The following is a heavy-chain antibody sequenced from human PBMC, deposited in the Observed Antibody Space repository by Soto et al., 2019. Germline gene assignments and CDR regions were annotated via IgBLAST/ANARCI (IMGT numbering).Heavy chain of an antibody. V-gene: IGHV3-74*01. CDR2: INSDGSST. J-gene: IGHJ4*02. Sequence: GGSLRLSCAASGFTFSSYWMHWVRQAPGKGLVWVSRINSDGSSTSYADSVKGRFTISRDNAKNTLYLQMNSLRAEDTAVYYCARGNHQIAARLGFVIFPSDLWYWGQGTLVTVSS. CDR3: ARGNHQIAARLGFVIFPSDLWY. D-gene: IGHD6-6*01. CDR1: GFTFSSYW.